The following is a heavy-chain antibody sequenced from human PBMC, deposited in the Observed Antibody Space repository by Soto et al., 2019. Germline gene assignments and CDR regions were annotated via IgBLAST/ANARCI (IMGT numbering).Heavy chain of an antibody. V-gene: IGHV3-33*01. Sequence: PRWSLRLSCSASGFTFSSYAMQWFRQAPGKGLEWVAVIWHDGSNEFYADSVKGRFTISRDNSKNTLYLQMNSLRAEDTAVYYCARGTPSYGMDVWGQGTTVTVSS. CDR1: GFTFSSYA. J-gene: IGHJ6*02. CDR2: IWHDGSNE. CDR3: ARGTPSYGMDV. D-gene: IGHD1-1*01.